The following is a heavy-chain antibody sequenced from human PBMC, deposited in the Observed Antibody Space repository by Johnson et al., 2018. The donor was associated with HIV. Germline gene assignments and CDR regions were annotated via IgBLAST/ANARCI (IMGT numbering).Heavy chain of an antibody. CDR3: ARRTDYYDSSGYRGGAFDI. D-gene: IGHD3-22*01. J-gene: IGHJ3*02. CDR2: ISATGITL. CDR1: GFTFSDYY. V-gene: IGHV3-11*01. Sequence: QVQLVESGGGLVQPGGSLRLSCAASGFTFSDYYINWIRQPPGKGLEWVSSISATGITLYYADSVNGRFTISTDNAKHSLYLQMNSLRAEDTALYYCARRTDYYDSSGYRGGAFDIWGQWTMVTVSS.